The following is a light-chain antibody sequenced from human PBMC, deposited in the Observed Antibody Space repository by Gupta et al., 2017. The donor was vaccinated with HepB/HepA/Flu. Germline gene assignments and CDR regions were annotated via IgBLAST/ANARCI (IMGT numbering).Light chain of an antibody. CDR2: GKN. V-gene: IGLV3-19*01. CDR3: NYRARNGHVV. J-gene: IGLJ2*01. Sequence: SSELTQGPPVSVALGQTVRITCQGDSLRSYHASWYQQKPGQAPVLVNDGKNNRPSGIPDRGSGSESGTTVSITITGAQAEDEAYYDCNYRARNGHVVFGGGTKLTVL. CDR1: SLRSYH.